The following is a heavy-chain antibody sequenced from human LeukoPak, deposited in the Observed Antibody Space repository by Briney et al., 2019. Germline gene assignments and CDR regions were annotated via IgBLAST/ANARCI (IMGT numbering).Heavy chain of an antibody. D-gene: IGHD1-1*01. CDR1: GFTFSIYW. Sequence: GGSLRLSCAASGFTFSIYWMSWVRQAPGKGLEWVANIKQDGSEKNYVDSVKGRFTISRDNAKNSLYLQMNSLRAEDTAVYYCARDWKGYTYNAAAFDIWGHGTMVTVSS. V-gene: IGHV3-7*01. CDR3: ARDWKGYTYNAAAFDI. J-gene: IGHJ3*02. CDR2: IKQDGSEK.